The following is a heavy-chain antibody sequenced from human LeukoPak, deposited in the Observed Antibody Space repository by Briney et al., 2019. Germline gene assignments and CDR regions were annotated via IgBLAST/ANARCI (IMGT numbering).Heavy chain of an antibody. J-gene: IGHJ4*02. V-gene: IGHV3-74*01. CDR3: AAYGGNPVLWGY. CDR2: INTDGSST. CDR1: GFTFSSYW. D-gene: IGHD4-23*01. Sequence: GGSLRLSCAASGFTFSSYWMHWVRQAPGKGLVWVSRINTDGSSTTYADSVKGRFTISRDNAKNTLYLQMNSLRAEDTAVYYCAAYGGNPVLWGYWGQGTLVTVSS.